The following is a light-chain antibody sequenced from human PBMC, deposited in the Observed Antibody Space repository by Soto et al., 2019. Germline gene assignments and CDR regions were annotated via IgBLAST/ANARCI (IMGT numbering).Light chain of an antibody. J-gene: IGKJ2*01. Sequence: EIVLTQSPVILSLSPGERATLSCRANQSISTYLAWYQQKPGQAPRLIIFDASNRAPGIPARFRDSGSGTDFTLTISSLETEDSAIYYCQQCYNWPRGFTFGQGTTLEIK. CDR2: DAS. CDR3: QQCYNWPRGFT. V-gene: IGKV3-11*01. CDR1: QSISTY.